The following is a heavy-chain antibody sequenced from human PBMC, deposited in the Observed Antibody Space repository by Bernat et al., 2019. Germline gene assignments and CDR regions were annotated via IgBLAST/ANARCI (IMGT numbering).Heavy chain of an antibody. D-gene: IGHD3-22*01. CDR1: GFTVSSNY. J-gene: IGHJ6*02. CDR2: IYSGGST. Sequence: EVQLVESGGGLIQPGGSLRLSCAASGFTVSSNYMSWVRQAPGKGLEWVSVIYSGGSTYYADSVKGRFTTSRDNSKNTLYLQMNSLRAEDTAVYYCAGSGYSQYYYGLDVWGQGTTVTVSS. V-gene: IGHV3-53*01. CDR3: AGSGYSQYYYGLDV.